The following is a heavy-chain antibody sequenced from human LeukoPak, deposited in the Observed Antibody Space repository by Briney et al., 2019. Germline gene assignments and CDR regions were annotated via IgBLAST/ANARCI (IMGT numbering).Heavy chain of an antibody. CDR3: ARGGYTYDRAFDI. D-gene: IGHD6-13*01. Sequence: GGSLRLSCAVSGFIFSKYGMHWVRQAPGKGLEWVTFIRYDGTNQFYADSVKGRFTISRDNSKNTLYLQMNSLRAEDTAVYYCARGGYTYDRAFDIWGQGTMVTVSS. V-gene: IGHV3-30*02. CDR2: IRYDGTNQ. CDR1: GFIFSKYG. J-gene: IGHJ3*02.